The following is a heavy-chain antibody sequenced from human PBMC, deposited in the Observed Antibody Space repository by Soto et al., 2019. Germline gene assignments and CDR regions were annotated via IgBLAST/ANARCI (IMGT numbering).Heavy chain of an antibody. CDR2: IWYDGSNK. CDR1: GFTFSSYG. Sequence: QVQLVESGGGVVQPGRSLRLSCAASGFTFSSYGMHWVRQAPGKGLEWVAVIWYDGSNKYYADSVKGRFTISRDNSKNTLYLQMNSLRAEDTAVYYCARERGVVVAATRYFDYWCQGTLVTVSS. CDR3: ARERGVVVAATRYFDY. V-gene: IGHV3-33*01. D-gene: IGHD2-15*01. J-gene: IGHJ4*02.